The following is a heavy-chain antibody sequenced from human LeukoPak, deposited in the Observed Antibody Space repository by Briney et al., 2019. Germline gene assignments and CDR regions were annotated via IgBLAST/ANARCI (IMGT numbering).Heavy chain of an antibody. V-gene: IGHV3-48*03. CDR1: GFTFSSYE. CDR2: ISTSGSTI. CDR3: ARPIFGGGFDY. Sequence: PGGSLRLSCAASGFTFSSYEMSWVRQAPGKGLEWVSDISTSGSTIYYADSVKGRFTISRDNTKNSLYLQMNSLRAEDTAVYYCARPIFGGGFDYWGQGTLVTVSS. D-gene: IGHD3-3*02. J-gene: IGHJ4*02.